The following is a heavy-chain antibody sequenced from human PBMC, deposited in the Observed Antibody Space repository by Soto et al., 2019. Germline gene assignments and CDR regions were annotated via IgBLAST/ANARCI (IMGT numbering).Heavy chain of an antibody. CDR3: AKALVGATPLYYFDY. CDR1: GFTFSSYS. J-gene: IGHJ4*02. CDR2: ISGSGGST. D-gene: IGHD1-26*01. Sequence: GGSLRLSCAASGFTFSSYSMNWVRQAPGKGLEWVSAISGSGGSTYYADSVKGRFTISRDNSKNTLYLQMNSLRAEDTAVYYCAKALVGATPLYYFDYWGQGTLVTVSS. V-gene: IGHV3-23*01.